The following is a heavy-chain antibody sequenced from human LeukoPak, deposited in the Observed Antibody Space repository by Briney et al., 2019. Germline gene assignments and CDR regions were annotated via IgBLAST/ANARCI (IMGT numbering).Heavy chain of an antibody. V-gene: IGHV3-7*01. CDR3: ARAMGTSYGFWSGSYTVSYYYYMDV. J-gene: IGHJ6*03. Sequence: PGGSLRLSCATSGFTFSSHSMSWVRQAPVKGLGWVANIKQDGSEKHYVDSVKGRFSISRDNTKNSLYLQMNSLRAEDTAVYYCARAMGTSYGFWSGSYTVSYYYYMDVWGKGTTVTVSS. D-gene: IGHD3-3*01. CDR2: IKQDGSEK. CDR1: GFTFSSHS.